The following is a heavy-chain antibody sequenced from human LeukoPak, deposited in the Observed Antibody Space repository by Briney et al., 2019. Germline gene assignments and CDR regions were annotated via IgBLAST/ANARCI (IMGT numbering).Heavy chain of an antibody. J-gene: IGHJ6*02. CDR1: GFTFSSYS. CDR2: ISSSSSYI. CDR3: AKARKYSSSWYAYYGMDV. V-gene: IGHV3-21*01. Sequence: GGSLRLSCAASGFTFSSYSMNWVRQAPGKGLEWVSSISSSSSYIYHADSVKGRFTISRDNAKNSLYLQMNSLRAEDTAVYYCAKARKYSSSWYAYYGMDVWGQGTTVTVSS. D-gene: IGHD6-13*01.